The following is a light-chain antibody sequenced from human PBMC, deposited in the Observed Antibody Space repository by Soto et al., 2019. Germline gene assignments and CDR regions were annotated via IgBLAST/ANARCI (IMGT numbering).Light chain of an antibody. CDR1: QSVNSNY. CDR2: GAS. Sequence: EIVLTQSPGTLSLSPGERATLSCRASQSVNSNYLVWYQQKPGQAPRLLIYGASTRAAGITDRFSGSGSGTEFTLPISRLEPEDFAVYYCQHYDNSPLFGPGTKVDI. V-gene: IGKV3-20*01. CDR3: QHYDNSPL. J-gene: IGKJ3*01.